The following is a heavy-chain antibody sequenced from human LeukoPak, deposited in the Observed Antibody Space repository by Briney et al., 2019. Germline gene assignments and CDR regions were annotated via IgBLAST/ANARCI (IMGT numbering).Heavy chain of an antibody. CDR3: ARGYCSSTSCYMDV. J-gene: IGHJ6*02. Sequence: ASVKVSCKASGHTSTAYAIHWVRQAPGQGLEWMGWINAGNGNIKYSQKLQGRVTITGDTSASTAYMELSSLRSEDTAVYYCARGYCSSTSCYMDVWGQGTTVT. CDR2: INAGNGNI. V-gene: IGHV1-3*01. D-gene: IGHD2-2*01. CDR1: GHTSTAYA.